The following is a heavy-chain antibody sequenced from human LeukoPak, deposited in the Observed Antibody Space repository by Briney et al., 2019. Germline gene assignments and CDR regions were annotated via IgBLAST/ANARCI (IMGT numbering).Heavy chain of an antibody. D-gene: IGHD3-22*01. Sequence: GGSLRLSCSASGFTFSSYPMHWAGQPPGKGLEYVSAISSNGGSTYYAGSLKGRFTISRDNSKNTLYLQMSSLRAADTALYYCVRESAYYDYWGQGTLVTVSS. V-gene: IGHV3-64D*09. CDR2: ISSNGGST. CDR3: VRESAYYDY. CDR1: GFTFSSYP. J-gene: IGHJ4*02.